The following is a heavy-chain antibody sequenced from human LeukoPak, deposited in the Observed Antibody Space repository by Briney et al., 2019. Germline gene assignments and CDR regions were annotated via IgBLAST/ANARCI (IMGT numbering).Heavy chain of an antibody. V-gene: IGHV3-23*01. J-gene: IGHJ4*02. CDR2: ISASGGST. D-gene: IGHD1-1*01. CDR1: GFTFSDFA. CDR3: AKGHREYGTGFDL. Sequence: PGGSLRLSCAASGFTFSDFAMSWVRQAPGKGLECVSVISASGGSTYSADSVKGRFTIARDNSRATLYLQMNSLRADDTAAYYGAKGHREYGTGFDLWGEGALVTVSS.